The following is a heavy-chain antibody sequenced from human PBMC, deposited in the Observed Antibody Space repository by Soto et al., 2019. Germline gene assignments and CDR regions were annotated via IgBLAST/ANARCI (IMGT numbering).Heavy chain of an antibody. J-gene: IGHJ5*02. CDR1: GGTFNRYT. Sequence: ASVKVSCKGSGGTFNRYTITWVRQAPGQGLEWMGRIIPMFGIASYAQNFQGRVTITADKSTSTAYMELSSLRSEDTAVYYCARDYYDILTGYPKVDPWGQGTLVTVSS. D-gene: IGHD3-9*01. CDR3: ARDYYDILTGYPKVDP. V-gene: IGHV1-69*04. CDR2: IIPMFGIA.